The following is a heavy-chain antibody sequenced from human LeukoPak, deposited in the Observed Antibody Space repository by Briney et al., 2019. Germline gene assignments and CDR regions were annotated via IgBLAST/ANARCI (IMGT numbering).Heavy chain of an antibody. CDR2: IYPDDSET. CDR1: GYTFSNYW. V-gene: IGHV5-51*01. J-gene: IGHJ3*01. D-gene: IGHD6-13*01. Sequence: GESLKISCKGSGYTFSNYWIGWGRQMPGKGLEWMGIIYPDDSETAFSPSFQGQVTISADKSINTAFLQWSSLKASDTAMYYCARSQDSSSDAFDVWGQGTMVTVSS. CDR3: ARSQDSSSDAFDV.